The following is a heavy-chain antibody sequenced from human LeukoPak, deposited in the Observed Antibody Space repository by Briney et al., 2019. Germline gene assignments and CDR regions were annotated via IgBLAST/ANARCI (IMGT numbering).Heavy chain of an antibody. Sequence: GGSLRLSCAASGFTFSNNYMTWVRQAPGKGLEWVSLIYSAGSTYYADSVKGRFTISRDNSKNTVYLQMNSLRAEDTAVYYCARNIPVTRWGYWGQGTLVTVSS. D-gene: IGHD2-21*01. CDR3: ARNIPVTRWGY. J-gene: IGHJ4*02. CDR1: GFTFSNNY. V-gene: IGHV3-66*01. CDR2: IYSAGST.